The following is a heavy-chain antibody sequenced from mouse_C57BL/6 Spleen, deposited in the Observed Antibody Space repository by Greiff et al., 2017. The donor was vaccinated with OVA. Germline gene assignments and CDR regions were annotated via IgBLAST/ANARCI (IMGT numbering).Heavy chain of an antibody. Sequence: DVQLVESGGGLVKPGASVKLSCAASGYTFSDYGMHWVRQGPEKGLEWVAYISRGSGTTNYTDTVKGRSTISRDNATNTQFLQLTSLRSEDAAMYYCATTAYYAMDYWGQGTSVTVSS. CDR2: ISRGSGTT. CDR3: ATTAYYAMDY. J-gene: IGHJ4*01. V-gene: IGHV5-17*01. D-gene: IGHD1-2*01. CDR1: GYTFSDYG.